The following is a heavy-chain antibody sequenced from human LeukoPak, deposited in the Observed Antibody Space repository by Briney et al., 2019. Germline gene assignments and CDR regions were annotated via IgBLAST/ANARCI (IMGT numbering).Heavy chain of an antibody. V-gene: IGHV1-69*05. D-gene: IGHD6-19*01. CDR3: ACTATKYSSGWYVAHDY. Sequence: GASVKVSCKASGGTFSSYAISWVRQAPGQGLEWMGGIIPIFGTVNYAQKFQGRVTITTDESTSTAYMELSSLRSEDTAVYYCACTATKYSSGWYVAHDYWGQGTLVTVSS. CDR1: GGTFSSYA. CDR2: IIPIFGTV. J-gene: IGHJ4*02.